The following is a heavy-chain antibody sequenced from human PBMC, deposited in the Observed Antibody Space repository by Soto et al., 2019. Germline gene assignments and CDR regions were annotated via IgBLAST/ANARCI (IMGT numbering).Heavy chain of an antibody. CDR1: GFTFSSYD. D-gene: IGHD1-7*01. CDR2: ISSNGGTT. J-gene: IGHJ4*02. V-gene: IGHV3-64*01. CDR3: LRRVSWNYDY. Sequence: EVQLAESGGGMVQPGGSLRLSCVASGFTFSSYDMHWVRQAPGKGLEYVSSISSNGGTTYYGNSVKGRFTISRDNSKNTLYLQMGSLRAEDIPVDYYLRRVSWNYDYWGQGTLVTVSS.